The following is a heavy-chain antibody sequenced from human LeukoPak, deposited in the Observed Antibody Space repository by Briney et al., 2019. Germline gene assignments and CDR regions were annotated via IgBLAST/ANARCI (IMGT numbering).Heavy chain of an antibody. J-gene: IGHJ3*02. CDR3: AREYSSFPDAFDI. Sequence: GESLKISCKGSGYSFTSYWIGWVREMRGKGLEWVGIIYPGDSDTRYSPSFQGQVTISADKSISTAYLQWSSLKASDTAMYYCAREYSSFPDAFDIWGQGTMVTVSS. V-gene: IGHV5-51*01. D-gene: IGHD6-6*01. CDR1: GYSFTSYW. CDR2: IYPGDSDT.